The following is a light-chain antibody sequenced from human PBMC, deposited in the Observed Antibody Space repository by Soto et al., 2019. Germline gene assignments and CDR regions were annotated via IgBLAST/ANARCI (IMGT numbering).Light chain of an antibody. V-gene: IGKV3-15*01. Sequence: EIVMTQSPATLSVSPGERATLSCRASQSVSRNLAWYQQKPGQAPRLLIYGASTRATGIPARFSGSGSGTEFTLTISSLQSEDFAVYYCQQYNNWPPRTLGQGTKVDIK. CDR1: QSVSRN. CDR3: QQYNNWPPRT. CDR2: GAS. J-gene: IGKJ1*01.